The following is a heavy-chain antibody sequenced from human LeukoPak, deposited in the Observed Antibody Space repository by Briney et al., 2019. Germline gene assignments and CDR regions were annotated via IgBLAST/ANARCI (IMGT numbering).Heavy chain of an antibody. CDR3: ARGYYDILTGLWPDY. CDR2: IIPIVDKA. J-gene: IGHJ4*02. V-gene: IGHV1-69*08. Sequence: SVKVSCKASGGTFSNYTINWVRQAPGQGLEWMGRIIPIVDKADYPQKFQGKVTITADKSANTAYMELSSLTSEDTAVYYCARGYYDILTGLWPDYWGQGTLVTVSS. D-gene: IGHD3-9*01. CDR1: GGTFSNYT.